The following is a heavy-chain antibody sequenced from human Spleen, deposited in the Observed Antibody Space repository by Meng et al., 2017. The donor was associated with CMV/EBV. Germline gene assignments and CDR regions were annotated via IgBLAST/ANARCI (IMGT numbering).Heavy chain of an antibody. CDR2: ISSTSRYI. CDR3: AGAFRGGYYTNDY. V-gene: IGHV3-11*06. CDR1: GFTLSDYY. J-gene: IGHJ4*02. D-gene: IGHD3-3*01. Sequence: AASGFTLSDYYMTWIRQAPGKGLEWVSFISSTSRYIFYADSVKGRFTISRDNAKNSVYIQMNSLRAEDTAVYYCAGAFRGGYYTNDYWGQGTLVTVSS.